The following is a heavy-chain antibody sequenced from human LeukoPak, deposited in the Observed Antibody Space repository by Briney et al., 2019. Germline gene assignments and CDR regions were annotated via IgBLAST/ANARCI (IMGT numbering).Heavy chain of an antibody. CDR1: GFPFETNA. CDR3: AKDWIQFNRVFDCFDS. D-gene: IGHD5-18*01. Sequence: PGGSLRLSCATSGFPFETNAMSWVRQAPGKGLEWVATIGNTETFYADSVTGRFTISRDNSKNTVNLQMNRLRVEDTAIYHCAKDWIQFNRVFDCFDSWAREPWSPSPQ. V-gene: IGHV3-23*01. CDR2: IGNTET. J-gene: IGHJ4*02.